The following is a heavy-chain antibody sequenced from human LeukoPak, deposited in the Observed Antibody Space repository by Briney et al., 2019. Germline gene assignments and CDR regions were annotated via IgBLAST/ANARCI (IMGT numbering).Heavy chain of an antibody. D-gene: IGHD5-12*01. CDR2: IYNDGGT. Sequence: LRLSCGASGFAVSSNYMSWFRQAPGKGLEWFSLIYNDGGTAYYEDSVKGRFTISRDNSRRIVYLQMDSLRPEDTAVYYCATDGYHYFDCWGQGTLVTVSS. V-gene: IGHV3-53*01. CDR3: ATDGYHYFDC. J-gene: IGHJ4*02. CDR1: GFAVSSNY.